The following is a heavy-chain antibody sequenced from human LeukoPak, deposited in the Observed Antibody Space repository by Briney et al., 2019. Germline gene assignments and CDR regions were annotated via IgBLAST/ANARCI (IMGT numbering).Heavy chain of an antibody. D-gene: IGHD1-26*01. CDR3: AREGGLVGATISYYMDV. Sequence: GRSLRLSCAASGFTFSSYAMHWVRQAPGKGLEWVAVISYDGGNKYYADSVKGRFTISRDNSMNTLYLQMNSLRAEDTAVYYCAREGGLVGATISYYMDVWGKGTTVTVSS. J-gene: IGHJ6*03. CDR2: ISYDGGNK. V-gene: IGHV3-30*04. CDR1: GFTFSSYA.